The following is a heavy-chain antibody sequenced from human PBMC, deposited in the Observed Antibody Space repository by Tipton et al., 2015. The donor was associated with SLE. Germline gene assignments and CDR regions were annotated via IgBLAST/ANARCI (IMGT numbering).Heavy chain of an antibody. D-gene: IGHD6-13*01. CDR2: IYYSGST. J-gene: IGHJ4*02. CDR1: GGSISSYR. CDR3: ARHRMMDSSSWAYYFDY. Sequence: TLSLTCTVSGGSISSYRWGWIRQPPGKGLEWIGYIYYSGSTNYNPSLKSRVTMSIDTSKNQFSLRLRSVTAADTAVYYCARHRMMDSSSWAYYFDYWGQGTLVTVSS. V-gene: IGHV4-59*08.